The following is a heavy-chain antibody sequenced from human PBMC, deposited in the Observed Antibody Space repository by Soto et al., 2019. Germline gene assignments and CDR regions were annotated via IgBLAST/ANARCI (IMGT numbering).Heavy chain of an antibody. CDR2: INAGNGNT. CDR1: GYTFTSYA. V-gene: IGHV1-3*05. Sequence: QVQLVQSGAEEKKPGASVKVSCKASGYTFTSYAMHWVRQAPGQRLEWMGWINAGNGNTKYSQKFQGRVTITRDTSASTANMELSSLSYEDTAVYYWARSTGIAVPDYWGKETLVTVSS. D-gene: IGHD6-19*01. CDR3: ARSTGIAVPDY. J-gene: IGHJ4*02.